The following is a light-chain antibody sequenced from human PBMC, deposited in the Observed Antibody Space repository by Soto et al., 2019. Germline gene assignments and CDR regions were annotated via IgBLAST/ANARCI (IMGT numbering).Light chain of an antibody. J-gene: IGLJ1*01. V-gene: IGLV1-40*01. CDR3: QSYDSSLSGYV. CDR1: SSNIGAGYD. CDR2: GNS. Sequence: QSVLTQPPLVSGAPGQRVTISCTGSSSNIGAGYDVHWYQQLPGTAPKLLIYGNSNRPSGVPDRFSGSKSGTSASLAITGLQAEDEADYHCQSYDSSLSGYVFGTGTKLTVL.